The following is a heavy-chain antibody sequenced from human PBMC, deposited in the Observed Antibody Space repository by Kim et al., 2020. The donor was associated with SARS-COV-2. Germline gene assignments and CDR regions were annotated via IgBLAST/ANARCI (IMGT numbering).Heavy chain of an antibody. V-gene: IGHV3-48*02. J-gene: IGHJ4*02. CDR2: ISSSSSNI. D-gene: IGHD6-13*01. CDR3: ASDKSIGSNWYYYLES. Sequence: WGSLRLSCVASGFTLRSYAMNWVRQAPGKGLEWISYISSSSSNINYADSVKGRFTVSRDNAKNSLYLQMNNLRDEDTAMYYCASDKSIGSNWYYYLESWGQGTLVTVSS. CDR1: GFTLRSYA.